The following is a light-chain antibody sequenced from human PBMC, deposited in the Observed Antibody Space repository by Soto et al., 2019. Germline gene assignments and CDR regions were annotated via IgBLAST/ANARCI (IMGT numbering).Light chain of an antibody. J-gene: IGKJ1*01. CDR1: QTISSW. V-gene: IGKV1-39*01. Sequence: DIHMTHSPSTLSGSVGDRVSLTRRASQTISSWLAWYQQKPGKAPKLLIYDASSLQSGVPSRFSGSGSGTDFTLTISSLQPEDFATYYCQQSYSSPPTFGQGTKVDIK. CDR3: QQSYSSPPT. CDR2: DAS.